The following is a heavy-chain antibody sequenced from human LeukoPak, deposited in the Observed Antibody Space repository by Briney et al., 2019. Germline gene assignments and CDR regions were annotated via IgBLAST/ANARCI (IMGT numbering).Heavy chain of an antibody. CDR2: IRSKAYGGTT. V-gene: IGHV3-49*03. CDR3: TRGDSSGDY. CDR1: GFTFGDSA. Sequence: GRSLRLSCTASGFTFGDSAMSWFRQAPGKGLEWVGFIRSKAYGGTTEYAASVKGRFTISRDDSKSIAYLQMNSLKTEDTAVYYCTRGDSSGDYWGQGTLVTVSS. D-gene: IGHD6-19*01. J-gene: IGHJ4*02.